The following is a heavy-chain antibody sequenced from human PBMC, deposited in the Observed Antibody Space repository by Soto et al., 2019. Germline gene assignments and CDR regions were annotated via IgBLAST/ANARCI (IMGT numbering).Heavy chain of an antibody. CDR2: INPSGGST. Sequence: ASVKVSCKASGYTFTSYYMHWLRQAPGQGLEWMGIINPSGGSTSYAQKFQGRVTMTRDTSTSTVYMELSSLRSEDTAVYYCARDKGLIAARPEPGNWFDPWGQGTLVTVSS. D-gene: IGHD6-6*01. CDR1: GYTFTSYY. CDR3: ARDKGLIAARPEPGNWFDP. V-gene: IGHV1-46*01. J-gene: IGHJ5*02.